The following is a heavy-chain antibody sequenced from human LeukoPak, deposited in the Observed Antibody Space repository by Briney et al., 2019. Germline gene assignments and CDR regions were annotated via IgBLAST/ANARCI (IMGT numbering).Heavy chain of an antibody. V-gene: IGHV4-59*01. CDR3: ARGYSYDNCGSPDALDI. CDR1: GGSISPYY. Sequence: SETLSLTCTVSGGSISPYYWRWIRQPPGKGLGWIGSIYYNGMPSYKTSLKGRVTISVDTSKKQFTLKLSSVTDADTAEYYCARGYSYDNCGSPDALDIWGQGTMVTVSS. D-gene: IGHD3-22*01. J-gene: IGHJ3*02. CDR2: IYYNGMP.